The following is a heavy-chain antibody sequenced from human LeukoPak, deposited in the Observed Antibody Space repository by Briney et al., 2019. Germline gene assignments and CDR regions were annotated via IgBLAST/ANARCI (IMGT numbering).Heavy chain of an antibody. Sequence: PGGSLRLSCAASGFTFSDYYMSWIRQAPGKGLEWVSYISSSGSTIYYADSVKGRFTISRDNAKNSLYLQMNSLRAEDTAVYYCARGGQYCSSTSCYLAFDYWGQGTLVTVSS. CDR1: GFTFSDYY. CDR3: ARGGQYCSSTSCYLAFDY. J-gene: IGHJ4*02. CDR2: ISSSGSTI. D-gene: IGHD2-2*01. V-gene: IGHV3-11*04.